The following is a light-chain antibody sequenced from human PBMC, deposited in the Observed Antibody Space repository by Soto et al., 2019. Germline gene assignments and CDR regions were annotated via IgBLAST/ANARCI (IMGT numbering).Light chain of an antibody. J-gene: IGKJ3*01. CDR1: ESVHRN. V-gene: IGKV3-15*01. Sequence: EVVMTQSPATLSVSPGERGTLSCRASESVHRNLAWYQQKPGQGPSLLIYYASTRATGVPDRFTGSGSGTEFTLTISSLQSEDFGVYHCQHYSNWPPTFGPGTKVEIK. CDR3: QHYSNWPPT. CDR2: YAS.